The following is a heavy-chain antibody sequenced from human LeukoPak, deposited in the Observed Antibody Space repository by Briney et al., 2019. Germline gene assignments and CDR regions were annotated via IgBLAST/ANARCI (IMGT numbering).Heavy chain of an antibody. CDR1: GFTFSSYA. J-gene: IGHJ4*02. D-gene: IGHD2-21*02. V-gene: IGHV3-30-3*01. Sequence: GGSLRLSCAASGFTFSSYAMHWVCQAPGKGLEWVAVISYDGSNKYYADSVKGRFTISRDNSKNTLYLQMNSLRAEDTAVYYCARDLDYIVVVTAIDYWGQGTLVTVSS. CDR2: ISYDGSNK. CDR3: ARDLDYIVVVTAIDY.